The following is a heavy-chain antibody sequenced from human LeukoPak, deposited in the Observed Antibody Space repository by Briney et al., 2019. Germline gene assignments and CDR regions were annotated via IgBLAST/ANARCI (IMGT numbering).Heavy chain of an antibody. CDR2: ISGRGGST. CDR3: ATTNDYGGNSQVGY. J-gene: IGHJ4*02. CDR1: GFTFGDYA. D-gene: IGHD4-23*01. Sequence: GGSLRLSCTASGFTFGDYAMSWVRQAPGKGLEWVSAISGRGGSTYYADSVKGRFTISRDNSKNTLYLQMNSLRAEDTAVYYCATTNDYGGNSQVGYWGQGTLVTVSS. V-gene: IGHV3-23*01.